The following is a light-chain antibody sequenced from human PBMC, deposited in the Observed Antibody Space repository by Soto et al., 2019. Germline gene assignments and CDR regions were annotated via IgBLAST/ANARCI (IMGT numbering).Light chain of an antibody. CDR3: ATWDDSLNNVI. CDR1: SSNIGSNT. CDR2: SND. V-gene: IGLV1-44*01. J-gene: IGLJ2*01. Sequence: QSVLTQSPSASGSSGQKVSISCAGSSSNIGSNTVNWYQLVPGTAPKLLIYSNDQRPSAVPGRFSGSKSGTSASLTSSGLQSEDEAEYYCATWDDSLNNVIFGGGTKLTVL.